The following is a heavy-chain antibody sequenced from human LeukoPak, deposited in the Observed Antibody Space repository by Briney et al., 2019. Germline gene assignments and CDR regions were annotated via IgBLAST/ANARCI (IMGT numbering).Heavy chain of an antibody. CDR2: ISGSGGST. D-gene: IGHD3-9*01. CDR1: GFTFSSYA. Sequence: GGSLRLSCAASGFTFSSYAMSWVRQAPGKGLEWVSAISGSGGSTYYADSVKGRFTISRDNSKNTLFLQMNSLRAEDTAVYYCAKGGSILAGYAPYFDCWGQGTLVTVSS. CDR3: AKGGSILAGYAPYFDC. J-gene: IGHJ4*02. V-gene: IGHV3-23*01.